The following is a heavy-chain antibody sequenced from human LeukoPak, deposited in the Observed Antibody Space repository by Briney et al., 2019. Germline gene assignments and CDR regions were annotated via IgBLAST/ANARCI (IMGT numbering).Heavy chain of an antibody. CDR2: INHSGST. Sequence: PSETLSLTCIVSGGSIDSRSYYWDWIRQPPGKGLEWIGEINHSGSTNYNPSLKSRVTLSVDTSKNQFSLKLSSVTAADTAVYYCARAGLGKGAFAIWGQGTMVTVSS. CDR3: ARAGLGKGAFAI. V-gene: IGHV4-39*07. D-gene: IGHD3-16*01. CDR1: GGSIDSRSYY. J-gene: IGHJ3*02.